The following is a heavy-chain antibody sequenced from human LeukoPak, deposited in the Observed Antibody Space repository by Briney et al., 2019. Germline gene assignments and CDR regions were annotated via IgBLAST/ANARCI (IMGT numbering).Heavy chain of an antibody. V-gene: IGHV3-48*03. D-gene: IGHD1-26*01. CDR1: GFIFSSYE. CDR3: ARDTSGSYG. Sequence: PGGSLRLSCAASGFIFSSYEMNWVRQAPGKGLEWVSYISSSGGSIYYADSVKGRFTISRDNAKKSLYLQMNSLRAEDTAVYYCARDTSGSYGWGQGTLVTVSS. J-gene: IGHJ4*02. CDR2: ISSSGGSI.